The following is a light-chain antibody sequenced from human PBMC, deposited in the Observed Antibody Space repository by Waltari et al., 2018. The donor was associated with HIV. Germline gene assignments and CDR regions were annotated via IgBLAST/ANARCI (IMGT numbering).Light chain of an antibody. Sequence: QSVLTQPPSTSGTPGQRVTISCSGSSSNIGSNTVSWFQQLPGKAPKFLIYGKNHRPSGVTDRFSGSKSGTSASLAIGGLQSEDEADYYCASWDDSLNGPVFGGGTTLTVL. J-gene: IGLJ2*01. CDR1: SSNIGSNT. CDR2: GKN. V-gene: IGLV1-44*01. CDR3: ASWDDSLNGPV.